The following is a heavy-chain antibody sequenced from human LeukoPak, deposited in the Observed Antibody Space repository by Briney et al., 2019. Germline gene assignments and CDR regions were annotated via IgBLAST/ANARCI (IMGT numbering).Heavy chain of an antibody. D-gene: IGHD3-10*01. J-gene: IGHJ4*02. Sequence: PGGSLRLSCAASGFTFSSYSMHWVRQAPGKGLEWVSSISSSSSYIYYADSVKGQFTISRDNAKNSLYLQMNSLRAEDTAVYYCARSGLWFGDKEDYWGQGTLVTVSS. CDR1: GFTFSSYS. CDR3: ARSGLWFGDKEDY. V-gene: IGHV3-21*01. CDR2: ISSSSSYI.